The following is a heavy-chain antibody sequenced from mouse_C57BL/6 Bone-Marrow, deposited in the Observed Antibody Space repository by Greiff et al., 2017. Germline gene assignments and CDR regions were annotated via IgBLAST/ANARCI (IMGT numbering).Heavy chain of an antibody. D-gene: IGHD1-1*01. Sequence: QVQLQQSGAELVRPGASVKLSCKASGYTFTDYYINWVKQRPGQGLEWIARIYPGSGNPYYNEKFKGKATLTAEKSSSTAYMQLSSLTSDDAAVYFCARGDYGSSYWYCDVWGTGTTVTVSS. CDR1: GYTFTDYY. CDR3: ARGDYGSSYWYCDV. J-gene: IGHJ1*03. V-gene: IGHV1-76*01. CDR2: IYPGSGNP.